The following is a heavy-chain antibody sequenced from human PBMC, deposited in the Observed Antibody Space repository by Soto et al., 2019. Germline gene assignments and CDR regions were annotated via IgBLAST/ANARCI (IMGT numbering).Heavy chain of an antibody. CDR2: ISYSGTT. J-gene: IGHJ4*02. Sequence: SETLSLTCTVSGGSINNNHYYWGWVRQPPGKGLEWIGSISYSGTTYFNPSLKSRVVKSVDTSKNQFSVRLTSVTAADTAVYYCARGPHIIYSDGSGYYFFDYWGLGTLVTVSS. V-gene: IGHV4-39*01. CDR3: ARGPHIIYSDGSGYYFFDY. CDR1: GGSINNNHYY. D-gene: IGHD3-22*01.